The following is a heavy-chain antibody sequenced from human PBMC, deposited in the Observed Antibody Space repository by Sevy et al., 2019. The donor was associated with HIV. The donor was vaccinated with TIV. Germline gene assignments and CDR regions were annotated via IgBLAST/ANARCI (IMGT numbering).Heavy chain of an antibody. CDR3: ARVWDSVYYDSNGPNWFDR. CDR1: GYTFTGYS. Sequence: ASVKVSCKASGYTFTGYSMHWVRQAPGQGLEWMGWINPNSGDTKYVQKFQDRVTMTRDTSITTAYMELSRLRSDDTAVYYCARVWDSVYYDSNGPNWFDRWGQGTLVTVSS. CDR2: INPNSGDT. J-gene: IGHJ5*02. V-gene: IGHV1-2*02. D-gene: IGHD3-22*01.